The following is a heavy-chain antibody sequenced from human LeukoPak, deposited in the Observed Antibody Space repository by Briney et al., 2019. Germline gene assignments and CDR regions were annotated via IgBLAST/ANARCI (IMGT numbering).Heavy chain of an antibody. CDR1: GFTFSSYG. Sequence: GGSLRLSCAASGFTFSSYGMHWVRQAPGKGLEWVAVIWYDGSNKYYADSVKGRFTISRDNSKNTLHLQMNSLRAEDTAVYYCAKAPFVRWLGFDYWGQGTLVTVSS. V-gene: IGHV3-33*06. CDR2: IWYDGSNK. CDR3: AKAPFVRWLGFDY. J-gene: IGHJ4*02. D-gene: IGHD6-19*01.